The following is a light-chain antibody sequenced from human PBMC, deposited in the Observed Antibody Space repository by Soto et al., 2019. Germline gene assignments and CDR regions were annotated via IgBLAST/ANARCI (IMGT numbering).Light chain of an antibody. J-gene: IGLJ1*01. CDR3: SSYTTRNTEV. V-gene: IGLV2-14*03. CDR2: DVT. Sequence: SVLPQPASLYGSPGQSITISCIGTSSDVGAFNYVSWYQHHPGKAPKLIIYDVTDRPSGVSTRFSASKSGNTASLTISGLQAEDEADYYCSSYTTRNTEVFGTGTKVTVL. CDR1: SSDVGAFNY.